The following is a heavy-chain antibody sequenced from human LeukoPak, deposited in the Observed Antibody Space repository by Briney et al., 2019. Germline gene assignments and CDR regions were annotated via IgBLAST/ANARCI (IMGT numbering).Heavy chain of an antibody. Sequence: ASVKVSCKASGYTFTGYYIHWVRLAPGQGLEWMGWINPNSGGTKYGQKFQGRVTMTRDTSISTAYMELSSLRSDDTAVYYCARDPIEAAVDFDYWGQGTLVTVSS. CDR3: ARDPIEAAVDFDY. J-gene: IGHJ4*02. D-gene: IGHD6-13*01. CDR2: INPNSGGT. CDR1: GYTFTGYY. V-gene: IGHV1-2*02.